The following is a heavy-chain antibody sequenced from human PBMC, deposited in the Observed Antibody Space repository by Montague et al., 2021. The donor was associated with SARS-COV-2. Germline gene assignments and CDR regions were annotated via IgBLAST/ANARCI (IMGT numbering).Heavy chain of an antibody. CDR1: GGSISSTNYY. CDR2: INYRGTT. CDR3: ARDNDGYNRWYYFDY. D-gene: IGHD5-24*01. Sequence: SETLSLTCTVSGGSISSTNYYWGLIRQPPGKGLEWIGSINYRGTTHYNPSLKSRVTMSVDTSKSLFSLELSSVTAADTAIYYCARDNDGYNRWYYFDYWGQGTLVTVSS. J-gene: IGHJ4*02. V-gene: IGHV4-39*02.